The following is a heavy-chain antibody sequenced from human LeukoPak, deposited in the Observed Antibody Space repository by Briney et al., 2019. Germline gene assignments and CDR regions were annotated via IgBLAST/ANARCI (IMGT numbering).Heavy chain of an antibody. Sequence: SETLSLTCTVSSGSISSDYWSWIRQPPGKGLEWICYISYSGSANYNPSLKTRVTISIDKSKNQFSLKMTSVTAADTAVYYCARTLRGQNYYGYLDYWGQGTLVTVSS. CDR1: SGSISSDY. V-gene: IGHV4-59*01. CDR2: ISYSGSA. D-gene: IGHD4-17*01. CDR3: ARTLRGQNYYGYLDY. J-gene: IGHJ4*02.